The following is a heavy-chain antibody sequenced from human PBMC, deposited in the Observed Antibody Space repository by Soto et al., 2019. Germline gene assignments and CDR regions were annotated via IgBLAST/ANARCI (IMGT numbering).Heavy chain of an antibody. CDR3: ANSAYYDTLRGSPALSF. V-gene: IGHV3-30*18. D-gene: IGHD3-9*01. CDR2: IAFDGSFK. CDR1: GFTFSNYG. J-gene: IGHJ4*02. Sequence: PGGSLRLSCKVSGFTFSNYGMHWVRQAPGKGPEWVAVIAFDGSFKYYVDSVKDRFTISRDNSKNTLYLQMDRLGVEDTALYYCANSAYYDTLRGSPALSFWGQGTLVTVSS.